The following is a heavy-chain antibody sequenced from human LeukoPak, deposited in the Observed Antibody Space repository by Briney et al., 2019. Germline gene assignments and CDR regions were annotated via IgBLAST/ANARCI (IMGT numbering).Heavy chain of an antibody. J-gene: IGHJ4*02. D-gene: IGHD3-10*01. CDR2: ISSRTSST. CDR1: GFTFSNYG. CDR3: ARSDLTYYYDSGSTSIDY. V-gene: IGHV3-21*01. Sequence: GGSLRLSCAASGFTFSNYGMNWVRQAPGKGLEWVSSISSRTSSTYYADSVKGRFTISRDNAKNSLFLQMLSLRAVDTAVYYCARSDLTYYYDSGSTSIDYWSQGTLVTVSS.